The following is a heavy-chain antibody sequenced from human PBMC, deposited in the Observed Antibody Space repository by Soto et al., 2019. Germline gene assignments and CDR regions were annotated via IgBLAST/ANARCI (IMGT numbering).Heavy chain of an antibody. Sequence: QVQLQESGPGLVKPSQTLSLTCTVSGGSISSGGYYWSWIRQHPGKGLEWIGYIYYSGSTYYNPSLKRRVTISVDTSKHQFSLKLSSVTAADTAVYYCASIVSSAHGEFSDWGQGTLVTVSS. CDR2: IYYSGST. V-gene: IGHV4-31*03. CDR3: ASIVSSAHGEFSD. CDR1: GGSISSGGYY. D-gene: IGHD3-10*01. J-gene: IGHJ4*02.